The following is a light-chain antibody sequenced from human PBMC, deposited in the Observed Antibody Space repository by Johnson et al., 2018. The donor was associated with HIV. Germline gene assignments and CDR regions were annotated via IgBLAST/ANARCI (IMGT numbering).Light chain of an antibody. CDR3: GAWDSSLSTYV. J-gene: IGLJ1*01. V-gene: IGLV1-51*01. Sequence: QSVLTQPPSVSAAPGQKVTISCFGSDSNIGNNYVSWYQQVPGTASKLLIYDNDKLPPGIPDRFSGSQSGTSATLGIPALQTGDEADYYCGAWDSSLSTYVFGTGTMVTVL. CDR1: DSNIGNNY. CDR2: DND.